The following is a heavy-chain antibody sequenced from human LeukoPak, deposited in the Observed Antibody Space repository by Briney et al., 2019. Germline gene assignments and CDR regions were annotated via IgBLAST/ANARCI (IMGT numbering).Heavy chain of an antibody. J-gene: IGHJ4*02. D-gene: IGHD6-13*01. CDR1: GFTFNNAW. Sequence: GGSLRLSCAASGFTFNNAWMTWVRQAPGKGLEWVGRIRGKTDGETTDYAAPVQGRFTISRDDSKDTLYLQMSSLKPEDTAVYYCILAAAGPAYWGQGTLVTVSS. V-gene: IGHV3-15*01. CDR3: ILAAAGPAY. CDR2: IRGKTDGETT.